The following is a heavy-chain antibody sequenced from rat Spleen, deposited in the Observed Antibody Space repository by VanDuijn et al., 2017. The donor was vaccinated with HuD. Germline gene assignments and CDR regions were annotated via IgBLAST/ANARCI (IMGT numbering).Heavy chain of an antibody. CDR1: GFSLTGNT. J-gene: IGHJ3*01. D-gene: IGHD5-1*01. CDR2: MRYDGDT. V-gene: IGHV2S30*01. CDR3: AGHWEGNWFAY. Sequence: QVQLKESGPGLVQPSQTLSLTCTVSGFSLTGNTVHWVRQPPGKGLEWMGRMRYDGDTYYSSALKSRLSISRDTSKNQVFLKMNSLQTEDTAMYFCAGHWEGNWFAYWGQGTLVTVSS.